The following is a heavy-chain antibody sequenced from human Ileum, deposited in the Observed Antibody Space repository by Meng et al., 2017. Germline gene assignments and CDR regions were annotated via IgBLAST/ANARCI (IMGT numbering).Heavy chain of an antibody. CDR1: GFTFGDYA. CDR3: TRVEWELHYFDS. D-gene: IGHD4-23*01. V-gene: IGHV3-49*04. Sequence: GGSLRLSCTVSGFTFGDYAMGWVRQAPGKGLEWVGFIRSKAHGGTTEYAASVKRRFSISRDDSKSVAYLQMNSLKTEDTGVYYCTRVEWELHYFDSWGQGTQVTVSS. J-gene: IGHJ4*02. CDR2: IRSKAHGGTT.